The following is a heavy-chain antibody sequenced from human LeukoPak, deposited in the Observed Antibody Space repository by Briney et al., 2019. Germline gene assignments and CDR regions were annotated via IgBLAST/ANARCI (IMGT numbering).Heavy chain of an antibody. CDR2: ISSSSSTI. V-gene: IGHV3-48*01. CDR1: GFTFSSYS. CDR3: ARDPGYIGRT. Sequence: GGSLGLSCAASGFTFSSYSMNWVRQAPGKGLEWVSYISSSSSTIYYADSVKGRFTISRDNAKNSLYLQMNTLRAEDTAVYYCARDPGYIGRTWGQGTMVTVSS. D-gene: IGHD1-26*01. J-gene: IGHJ3*01.